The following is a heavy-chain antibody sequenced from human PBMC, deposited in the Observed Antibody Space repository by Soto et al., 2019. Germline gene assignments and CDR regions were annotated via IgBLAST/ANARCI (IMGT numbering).Heavy chain of an antibody. D-gene: IGHD3-10*01. Sequence: GGSVRLSCAASGFTVSSNYMSWVRQAPGKGLEWVSVIYSGGSTYYADSVKGRFTISRDNSKNTLYLQMNSLRAEDTAVYYCASCSSGSYCAFDIWGQGTMVTVSS. V-gene: IGHV3-66*01. J-gene: IGHJ3*02. CDR3: ASCSSGSYCAFDI. CDR2: IYSGGST. CDR1: GFTVSSNY.